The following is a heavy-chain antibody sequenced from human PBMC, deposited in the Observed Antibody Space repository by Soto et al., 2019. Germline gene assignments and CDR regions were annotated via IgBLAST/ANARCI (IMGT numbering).Heavy chain of an antibody. CDR1: GFTFSSYA. CDR3: AKDPLLRYFERVDP. Sequence: GGSLRLSCAASGFTFSSYAMSWVRQAPGKGLEWVSAISGSGGSTYYADSVKGRFTISRDNSKNTLYLQMNSLRAEDTAVYYCAKDPLLRYFERVDPWGQGTLVTVSS. CDR2: ISGSGGST. D-gene: IGHD3-9*01. V-gene: IGHV3-23*01. J-gene: IGHJ5*02.